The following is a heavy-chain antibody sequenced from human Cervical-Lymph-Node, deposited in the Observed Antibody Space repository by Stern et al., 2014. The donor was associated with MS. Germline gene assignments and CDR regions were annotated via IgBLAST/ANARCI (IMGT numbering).Heavy chain of an antibody. Sequence: QVQLQQSGPGLVKPSETLSLTCTVSGGSISSRSYYWGWIRQPPGKGLEWIGSIYYSGSTHYNPSVKSRVTISATTYKNPFPLHLSSVTAADTAVYYCAVYGDYLGYWGQGTLVTVSS. CDR3: AVYGDYLGY. D-gene: IGHD4-17*01. J-gene: IGHJ4*02. CDR2: IYYSGST. V-gene: IGHV4-39*01. CDR1: GGSISSRSYY.